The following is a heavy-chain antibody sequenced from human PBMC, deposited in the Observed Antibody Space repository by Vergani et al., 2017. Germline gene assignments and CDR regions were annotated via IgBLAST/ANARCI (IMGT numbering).Heavy chain of an antibody. Sequence: EVQLVESGGGLVQPGRSLRLSCTASGFTFGDYAMSWVRQAPGKGLEWVGFIRSKAYGGTTEYAASVKGRFTISRDDSKSIAYLQMNSLKTEDTAVYYCANAYWLPSYAYYYGMDVWGQGTTVTVSS. D-gene: IGHD3-9*01. J-gene: IGHJ6*02. CDR1: GFTFGDYA. V-gene: IGHV3-49*04. CDR2: IRSKAYGGTT. CDR3: ANAYWLPSYAYYYGMDV.